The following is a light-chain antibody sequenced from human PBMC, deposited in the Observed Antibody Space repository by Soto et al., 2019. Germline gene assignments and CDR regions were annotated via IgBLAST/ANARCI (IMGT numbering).Light chain of an antibody. CDR1: GNDVGGYNF. J-gene: IGLJ1*01. CDR2: DVS. V-gene: IGLV2-14*03. CDR3: SSYTSGFYV. Sequence: QSVLTQPASVSGSPGQSISISCTGTGNDVGGYNFVSWYQQHPDKAPKLVIFDVSGRPSGVSDRFSGSKSGNTASLTISGLQAEDEADYYCSSYTSGFYVFGTGTKVTVL.